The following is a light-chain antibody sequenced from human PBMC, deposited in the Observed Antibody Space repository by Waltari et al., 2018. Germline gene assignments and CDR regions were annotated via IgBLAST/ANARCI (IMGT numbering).Light chain of an antibody. V-gene: IGKV3-20*01. Sequence: EIVLTQSPGTLSLSPGERATLSCRASQSVNNYLAWFQQKPGQAPMLLIHGASSRATGIPDRISGSGSGTDFTLTISGLEPQDFAVYYCQQYSSSPLTFGPGTKVDIK. CDR3: QQYSSSPLT. J-gene: IGKJ3*01. CDR1: QSVNNY. CDR2: GAS.